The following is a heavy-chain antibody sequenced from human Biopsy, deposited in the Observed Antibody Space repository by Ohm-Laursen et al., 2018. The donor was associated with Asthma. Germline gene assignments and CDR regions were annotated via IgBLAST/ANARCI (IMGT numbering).Heavy chain of an antibody. CDR1: GFTFGDYW. CDR2: ISKDASTQ. CDR3: VRDGTDDAFDI. Sequence: SLRLSCAASGFTFGDYWMSWVRQVPGKGLEWVGVISKDASTQDYADSVKGRFTMARDNSKNTLDLQMNSLREEDTAVYYCVRDGTDDAFDIWGQGTVVSVSS. V-gene: IGHV3-30*03. J-gene: IGHJ3*02. D-gene: IGHD1-1*01.